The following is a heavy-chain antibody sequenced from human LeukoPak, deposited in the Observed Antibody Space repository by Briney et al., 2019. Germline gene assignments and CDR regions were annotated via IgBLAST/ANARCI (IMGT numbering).Heavy chain of an antibody. CDR3: AREGYYDSSGYYG. CDR1: SGSYSDYY. Sequence: SETLSLTCAVYSGSYSDYYCSSTRQPPGKGLEWIGQINHNGSTNYNPSLKSRVTISVDKSKNQFSLKLGSVTAADTAVYYCAREGYYDSSGYYGWGQGTLVTVSS. J-gene: IGHJ4*02. V-gene: IGHV4-34*01. D-gene: IGHD3-22*01. CDR2: INHNGST.